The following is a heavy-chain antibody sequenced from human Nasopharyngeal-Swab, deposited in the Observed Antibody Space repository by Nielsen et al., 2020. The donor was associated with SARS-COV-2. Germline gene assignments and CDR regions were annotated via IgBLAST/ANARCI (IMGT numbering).Heavy chain of an antibody. Sequence: WIRQPPGKGLEWVANIKQDGSEKYYVDSVKGRFTISRDNAKTSLYLQMNSLRAEDTAVYYCVRVCLYSSNCPRAFDIWGQGTMVTVSS. V-gene: IGHV3-7*03. CDR2: IKQDGSEK. CDR3: VRVCLYSSNCPRAFDI. J-gene: IGHJ3*02. D-gene: IGHD6-13*01.